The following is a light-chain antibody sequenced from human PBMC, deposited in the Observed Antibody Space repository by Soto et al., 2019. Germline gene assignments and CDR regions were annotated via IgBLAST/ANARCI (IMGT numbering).Light chain of an antibody. CDR2: DVS. CDR1: SSGVGDYNY. CDR3: CSYAGSYTYV. J-gene: IGLJ1*01. Sequence: QSALTQPRSVSGSPGQSVTISCTGTSSGVGDYNYVSWYQQHPGTAPKLMIYDVSERPSGVPDRFSGSKSGNTASLTISGLQADDEADYYCCSYAGSYTYVFGTGTKVTVL. V-gene: IGLV2-11*01.